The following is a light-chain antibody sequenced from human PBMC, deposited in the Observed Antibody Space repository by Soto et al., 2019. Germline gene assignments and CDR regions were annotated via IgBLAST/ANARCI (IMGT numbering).Light chain of an antibody. CDR3: QQYDNPPRT. CDR1: QSVSRSY. CDR2: GAS. J-gene: IGKJ1*01. V-gene: IGKV3-20*01. Sequence: ETVLTQSPGTLSLSPGERATLSCRASQSVSRSYLAWYQQKPGQAPRLLIYGASTRPTGIPDRFSGSGSGTDFTITISRLEPEDFAVYFCQQYDNPPRTFGQGTKVEMK.